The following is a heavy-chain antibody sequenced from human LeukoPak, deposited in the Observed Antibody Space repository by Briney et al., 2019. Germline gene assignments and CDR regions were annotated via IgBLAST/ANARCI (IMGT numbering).Heavy chain of an antibody. D-gene: IGHD3-9*01. CDR3: ARVTAGPLTGYYPIDY. J-gene: IGHJ4*02. CDR2: ISSSSSYI. V-gene: IGHV3-21*01. CDR1: GFTFSSYS. Sequence: GGSLRLSCAASGFTFSSYSMNWVRQASGKGLEWVSSISSSSSYIYYADSVKGRFTISRDNAKNSLYLQMNSLRAEDTAVYYCARVTAGPLTGYYPIDYWGQGTLVTVSS.